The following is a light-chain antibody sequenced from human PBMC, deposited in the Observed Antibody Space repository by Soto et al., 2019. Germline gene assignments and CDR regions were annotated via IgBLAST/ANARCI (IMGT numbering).Light chain of an antibody. CDR3: QKYGSPPRK. CDR2: GAS. J-gene: IGKJ1*01. Sequence: TLYIKASQSVSSNLAWYQQKPGQAPRLLIYGASTRATGIPVRFSGSGSGTDLICTLSSLEAEDFAVYYCQKYGSPPRKFGHGTKVDIK. CDR1: QSVSSN. V-gene: IGKV3-20*01.